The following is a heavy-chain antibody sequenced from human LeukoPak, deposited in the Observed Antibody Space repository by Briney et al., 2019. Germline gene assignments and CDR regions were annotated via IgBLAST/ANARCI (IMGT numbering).Heavy chain of an antibody. J-gene: IGHJ5*02. CDR3: ARVDDYGDLTAWFDP. D-gene: IGHD4-17*01. CDR2: IKEDGSQR. Sequence: QPGGSLRLSCAVSGFTFGSYWMSWVRQAPGKGLEWVANIKEDGSQRSYVYSVKGRFTISRDNAKNSLYLQMTSLRAEDTAIYRCARVDDYGDLTAWFDPWGQGTLVTVSS. V-gene: IGHV3-7*04. CDR1: GFTFGSYW.